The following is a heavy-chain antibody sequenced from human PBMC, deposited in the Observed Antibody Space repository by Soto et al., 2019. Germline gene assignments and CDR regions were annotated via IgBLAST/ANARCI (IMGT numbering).Heavy chain of an antibody. CDR2: ISDRGDI. V-gene: IGHV4-59*08. J-gene: IGHJ5*02. Sequence: SDTLSLTFTFSGISITSSYWNWFRKSPGKGLEWIGQISDRGDINYNPPLESRVAISTDTSKNQVSLTLTAVNAADTAVYFCARGRHWFGPWGQGTLVTVSS. CDR1: GISITSSY. CDR3: ARGRHWFGP.